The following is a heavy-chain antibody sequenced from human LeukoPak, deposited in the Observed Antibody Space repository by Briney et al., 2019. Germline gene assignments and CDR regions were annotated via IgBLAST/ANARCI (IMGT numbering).Heavy chain of an antibody. J-gene: IGHJ1*01. V-gene: IGHV4-59*01. CDR3: ARDGEYCSGGSCYSEYFQH. Sequence: SETLSLTCTVSGGSISSYYWSWIRQPPGKGLEWIGYIYYSGSTNYNPSLKSRVTISVDTSKNQFSLKLSSVTDADTAVYYCARDGEYCSGGSCYSEYFQHWGQGTLVTVSS. CDR1: GGSISSYY. CDR2: IYYSGST. D-gene: IGHD2-15*01.